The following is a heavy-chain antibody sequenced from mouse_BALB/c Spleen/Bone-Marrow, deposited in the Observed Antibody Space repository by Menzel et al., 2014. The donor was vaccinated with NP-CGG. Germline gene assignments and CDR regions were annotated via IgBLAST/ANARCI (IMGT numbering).Heavy chain of an antibody. CDR1: GFTFSSYA. CDR2: ISSGGST. J-gene: IGHJ2*02. V-gene: IGHV5-6-5*01. CDR3: ARVGITTVEY. Sequence: EVQGVESGGGLVKPGGSLKLSCAASGFTFSSYAMSWVRQTPEKRLEWVASISSGGSTYYPDSVKGRFTISRDNVRNILYLQMSSLRSKDTAMYYCARVGITTVEYGGQGASLAVSS. D-gene: IGHD1-1*01.